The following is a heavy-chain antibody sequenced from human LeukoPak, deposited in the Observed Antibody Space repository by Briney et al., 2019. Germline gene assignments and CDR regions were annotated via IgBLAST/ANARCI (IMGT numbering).Heavy chain of an antibody. V-gene: IGHV4-59*01. CDR3: ARDLIFHY. Sequence: PSEALSLTCTVSGGSISSYYWSWIRQPPGKGLEWIGYIYYSGSTNYNPSLKSRVTISVDTSKNQFSLKLSSVTAADTAVYYCARDLIFHYWGQGTLVTVSS. CDR1: GGSISSYY. CDR2: IYYSGST. J-gene: IGHJ4*02. D-gene: IGHD2-8*01.